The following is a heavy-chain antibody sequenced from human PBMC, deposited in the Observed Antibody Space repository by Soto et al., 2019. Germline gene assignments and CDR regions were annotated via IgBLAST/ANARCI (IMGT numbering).Heavy chain of an antibody. D-gene: IGHD3-22*01. Sequence: SVKVSCKASGGTFSSYAISWVRQAPGQGLEWMGGIIPIFGTANYAQKFQGRVTITADESTSTAYTELSSLRSEETAVYDCARYQDNYSSGYYYRFPYGMDVWGQGTTVTVSS. CDR2: IIPIFGTA. CDR1: GGTFSSYA. V-gene: IGHV1-69*13. J-gene: IGHJ6*02. CDR3: ARYQDNYSSGYYYRFPYGMDV.